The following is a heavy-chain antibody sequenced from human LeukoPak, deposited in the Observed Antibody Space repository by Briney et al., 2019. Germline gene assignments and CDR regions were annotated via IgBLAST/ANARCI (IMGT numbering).Heavy chain of an antibody. CDR3: ARAMVLEEDY. D-gene: IGHD3-10*01. CDR2: ISYDGSNK. Sequence: GGSLILSCAASGSTFSSYAMHWVRQAPGKGLEWVAVISYDGSNKYYADSVKGRFTISRDNSKNTLYLQMNSLRAEDTAVYYCARAMVLEEDYWGQGTLVTVSS. CDR1: GSTFSSYA. V-gene: IGHV3-30*04. J-gene: IGHJ4*02.